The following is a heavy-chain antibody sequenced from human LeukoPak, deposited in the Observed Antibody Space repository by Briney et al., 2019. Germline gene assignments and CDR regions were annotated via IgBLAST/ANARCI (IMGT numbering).Heavy chain of an antibody. Sequence: GGSLRLSYAASGFTFSSYGMHWVRQAPGKGLEWVAVISYDGSNKYYADSVKGRFTISRDNSKNTLYLQMNSLRAEDTAVYYCAKDRGVVAGPGHYYGMDVWGQGTTVTVSS. J-gene: IGHJ6*02. CDR3: AKDRGVVAGPGHYYGMDV. V-gene: IGHV3-30*18. CDR2: ISYDGSNK. D-gene: IGHD6-19*01. CDR1: GFTFSSYG.